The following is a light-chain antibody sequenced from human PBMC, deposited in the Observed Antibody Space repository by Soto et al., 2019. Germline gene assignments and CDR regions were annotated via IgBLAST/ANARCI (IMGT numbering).Light chain of an antibody. CDR1: QSIRTY. J-gene: IGKJ5*01. CDR2: DAS. Sequence: IVLTQSPAILSLSPGERATLSCRASQSIRTYLTWYQQKPGQAPRLLIYDASNRATGIPARFSGSGSGTDFTLTISGLEPEDFAVYYCQQRITFGQGTRLEIK. CDR3: QQRIT. V-gene: IGKV3-11*01.